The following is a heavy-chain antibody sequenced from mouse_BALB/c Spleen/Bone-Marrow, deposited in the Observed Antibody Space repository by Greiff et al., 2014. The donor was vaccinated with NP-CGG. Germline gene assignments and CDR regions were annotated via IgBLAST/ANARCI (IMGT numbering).Heavy chain of an antibody. D-gene: IGHD2-14*01. CDR2: INPSSGYT. CDR1: GYTFTSYT. CDR3: ARAAYYRYDEGAWFAY. Sequence: QVQLKQSGAEMARPGASVKMSCKASGYTFTSYTMHWGKQRPGQGLEWIGYINPSSGYTNYNQKFKDKATLTADKSSSTAYMQLSSLTSEDSAVYYCARAAYYRYDEGAWFAYWGQGTLVTVSA. J-gene: IGHJ3*01. V-gene: IGHV1-4*01.